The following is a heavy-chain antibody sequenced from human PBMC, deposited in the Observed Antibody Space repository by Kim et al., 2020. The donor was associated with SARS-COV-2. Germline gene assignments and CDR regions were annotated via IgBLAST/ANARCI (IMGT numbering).Heavy chain of an antibody. CDR3: TRDGIVLMVYAILSAEDYYMDV. D-gene: IGHD2-8*01. J-gene: IGHJ6*03. CDR2: IRSKAYGGTT. Sequence: GGSLRLSCTASGFTFGDYAMSWVRQAPGKGLEWVGFIRSKAYGGTTEYAASVKGRFTISRDDSKSIAYLQMNSLKTEDTAVYYCTRDGIVLMVYAILSAEDYYMDVWGKGTTVTVSS. CDR1: GFTFGDYA. V-gene: IGHV3-49*04.